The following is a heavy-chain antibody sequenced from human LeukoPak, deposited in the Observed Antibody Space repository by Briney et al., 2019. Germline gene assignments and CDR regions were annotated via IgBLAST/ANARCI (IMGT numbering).Heavy chain of an antibody. CDR2: IYYSGST. CDR1: GGSISSYY. CDR3: ARANFFDY. Sequence: SETLSLTCTVPGGSISSYYWSWFRQPPGKGLEWIGDIYYSGSTNYNLSLKSRVTISVDTSKNQFSLKLSSVTAADTAVYYCARANFFDYWAREPWSPSPQ. J-gene: IGHJ4*02. V-gene: IGHV4-59*01.